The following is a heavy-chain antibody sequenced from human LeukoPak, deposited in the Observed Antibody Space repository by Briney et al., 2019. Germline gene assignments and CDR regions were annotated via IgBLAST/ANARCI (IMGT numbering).Heavy chain of an antibody. Sequence: SGPTLVKPTQTLTLTCTFSGFSLSASAVGVGWIRQPPGKALEWLAFIYWDGDERYSPSLQTRLTVTKDTSKNQVLLRMTNMDPVDTATYFCAHRIADRTHKGSPDYFDYWGHGILVTVSS. CDR3: AHRIADRTHKGSPDYFDY. J-gene: IGHJ4*01. D-gene: IGHD1-14*01. V-gene: IGHV2-5*02. CDR2: IYWDGDE. CDR1: GFSLSASAVG.